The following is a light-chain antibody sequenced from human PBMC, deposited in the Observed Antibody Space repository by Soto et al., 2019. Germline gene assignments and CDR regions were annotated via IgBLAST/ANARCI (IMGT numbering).Light chain of an antibody. CDR2: GNN. Sequence: QAVVTQPPSVSGAPGQRVIISCTGSSSNIGAGYDVHWYQQLPGTAPKLLIHGNNNRPSGVPDRFSGSKSGTSASLAITGLQAEDEADYYCQSYDSSLSGSVFGGGTKLTVL. CDR3: QSYDSSLSGSV. J-gene: IGLJ3*02. CDR1: SSNIGAGYD. V-gene: IGLV1-40*01.